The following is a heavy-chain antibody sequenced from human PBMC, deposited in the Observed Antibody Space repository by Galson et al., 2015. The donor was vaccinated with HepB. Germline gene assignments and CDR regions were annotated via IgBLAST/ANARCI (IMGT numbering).Heavy chain of an antibody. D-gene: IGHD3-22*01. CDR1: GFTFSSYG. CDR3: AKDGPYYYDSSGSGSFDY. CDR2: ISYDGSNK. V-gene: IGHV3-30*18. Sequence: SLRLSCAASGFTFSSYGMHWVRQAPGKGLEWVAVISYDGSNKYYADSVKGRFTISRDNSKNTLYLQMNSLRAEDTAVYYCAKDGPYYYDSSGSGSFDYWGQGTLVTVSS. J-gene: IGHJ4*02.